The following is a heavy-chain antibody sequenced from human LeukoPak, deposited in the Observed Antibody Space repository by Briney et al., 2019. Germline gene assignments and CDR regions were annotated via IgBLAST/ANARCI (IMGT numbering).Heavy chain of an antibody. CDR1: GFTFSNYG. CDR3: AKDKSQVGVDSASTLVDH. CDR2: IRFDGRDE. Sequence: PGGSLTLSCAASGFTFSNYGMHWVRQAPGKGLARVAFIRFDGRDEYYVDSLKGRFTISRDNSKNTVYLQMNGLTSEDTALYYCAKDKSQVGVDSASTLVDHWGQGTLVIVSS. D-gene: IGHD2-8*02. J-gene: IGHJ4*02. V-gene: IGHV3-30*02.